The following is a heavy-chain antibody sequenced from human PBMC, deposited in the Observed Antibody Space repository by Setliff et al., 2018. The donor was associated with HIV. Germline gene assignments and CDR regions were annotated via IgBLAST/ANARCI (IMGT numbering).Heavy chain of an antibody. CDR2: IKQDESEM. CDR3: ARDMRDCTSTSCYTYDYYYYMDV. Sequence: GVSLRLSCAASGFIFSKSCMSWVRQAPGKGLEWVATIKQDESEMQYVDSVKGRFTISRDNAKNSLYLQMNRLRAEDTAVYYCARDMRDCTSTSCYTYDYYYYMDVWGKGTTVTVSS. CDR1: GFIFSKSC. D-gene: IGHD2-2*02. J-gene: IGHJ6*03. V-gene: IGHV3-7*01.